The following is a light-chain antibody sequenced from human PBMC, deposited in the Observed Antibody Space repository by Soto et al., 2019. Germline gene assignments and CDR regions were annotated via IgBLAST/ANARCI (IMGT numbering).Light chain of an antibody. V-gene: IGKV3-15*01. CDR2: GAS. Sequence: EIVMTQSPATLSVSPGERATLSCRASQSVSSNLAWYQQKPGQAPRLLIYGASTRATGIPARFSGSGSGTEFILTISNLQSEDFALYYCQQYNNWPPLTFGGGTKVEIK. CDR3: QQYNNWPPLT. J-gene: IGKJ4*01. CDR1: QSVSSN.